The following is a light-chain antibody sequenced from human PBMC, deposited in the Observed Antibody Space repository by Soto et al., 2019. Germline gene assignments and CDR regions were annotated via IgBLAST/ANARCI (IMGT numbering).Light chain of an antibody. V-gene: IGKV3-15*01. Sequence: ELVMTQSPATLSVAPGERATLSCRASQGISTFLAWYQQKPGQAPRLLIYGASTRATGIPARFSGSGSGTEFTLTISSLQSEDFAVYYCQQYNNWPRTFGQGTKVEIK. J-gene: IGKJ1*01. CDR1: QGISTF. CDR2: GAS. CDR3: QQYNNWPRT.